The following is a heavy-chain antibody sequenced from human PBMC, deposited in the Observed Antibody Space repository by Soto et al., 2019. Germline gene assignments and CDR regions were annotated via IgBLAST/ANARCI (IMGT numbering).Heavy chain of an antibody. J-gene: IGHJ4*02. CDR1: GYRFTSSW. CDR3: TQGATSPIDS. D-gene: IGHD3-16*01. V-gene: IGHV5-51*01. Sequence: PGESLKISCQGSGYRFTSSWIGWLRQMPGKGLEWLGNVYPSDSDVRYSPSFEGRVTISADNSINTAYLHLLNPKASDTAIYYCTQGATSPIDSWGQGTRVTVSS. CDR2: VYPSDSDV.